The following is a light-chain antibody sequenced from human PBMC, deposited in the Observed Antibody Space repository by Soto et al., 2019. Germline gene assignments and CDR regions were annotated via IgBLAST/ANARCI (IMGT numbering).Light chain of an antibody. V-gene: IGKV1-27*01. CDR3: QQANSCPPT. CDR2: AAS. CDR1: QGIRDS. Sequence: DIHITQSPSTLSASLGDRVTITCRASQGIRDSLAWYQQKPGKSPNLLIYAASTLQSGVPSRFSGSGSGTDFTLTISSLQPEDFATYYCQQANSCPPTFGGGTKVDI. J-gene: IGKJ4*01.